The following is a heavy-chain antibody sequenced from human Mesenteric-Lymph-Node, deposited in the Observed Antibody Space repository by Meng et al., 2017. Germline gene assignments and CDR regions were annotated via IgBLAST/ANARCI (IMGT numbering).Heavy chain of an antibody. CDR1: GYTFTSYD. CDR3: ARGPKIPDYYDSSGYYYGY. J-gene: IGHJ4*02. CDR2: MNPNSGNT. Sequence: ASVKVSCKASGYTFTSYDINWVRQATGQGLEWMGWMNPNSGNTGYAQKFQGRVTITRNTSISTAYMELSSLRSEDTAVYYCARGPKIPDYYDSSGYYYGYWGQGTLVTVSS. D-gene: IGHD3-22*01. V-gene: IGHV1-8*03.